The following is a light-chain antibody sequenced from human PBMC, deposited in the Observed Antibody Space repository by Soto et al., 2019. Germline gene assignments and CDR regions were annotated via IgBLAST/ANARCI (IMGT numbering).Light chain of an antibody. Sequence: QSALTQPRSVSGSPGQSVTISCTGTSSDVGGYNYVSWYQQHPGKAPKLMIYDVSKWPSGVPDRFSCSKSGNTASLTISGRPAEDEADYYCCSYAGNSLWVFCRGTKLTVL. CDR1: SSDVGGYNY. V-gene: IGLV2-11*01. CDR2: DVS. CDR3: CSYAGNSLWV. J-gene: IGLJ3*02.